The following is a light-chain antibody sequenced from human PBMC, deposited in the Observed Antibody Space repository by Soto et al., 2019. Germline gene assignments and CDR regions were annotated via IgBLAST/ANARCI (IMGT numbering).Light chain of an antibody. CDR3: QQYNSYPYS. J-gene: IGKJ2*03. CDR1: QTIFSW. Sequence: IQMTQSPSTLSASVGDRVSITCRASQTIFSWLAWYQQKPGKAPKLVIYKASSLESGVPSRYSGSGSGTEFTLTISGLQPDDFATYYYQQYNSYPYSFGQGTKLEIK. V-gene: IGKV1-5*03. CDR2: KAS.